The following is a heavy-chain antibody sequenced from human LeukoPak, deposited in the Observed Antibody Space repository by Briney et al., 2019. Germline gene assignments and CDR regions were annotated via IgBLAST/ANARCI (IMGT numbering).Heavy chain of an antibody. V-gene: IGHV5-51*01. CDR2: IYPGDSDT. Sequence: GESLKISCKGSGYSFTSYWIGWVRQMPGKGLEWMGIIYPGDSDTRYSPSFQGQVTISAGKSISTAYLQWSSLKASDTAMYYCARLLETAAHQEVGLNWFDPWGQGTLVTVSS. J-gene: IGHJ5*02. CDR3: ARLLETAAHQEVGLNWFDP. D-gene: IGHD6-13*01. CDR1: GYSFTSYW.